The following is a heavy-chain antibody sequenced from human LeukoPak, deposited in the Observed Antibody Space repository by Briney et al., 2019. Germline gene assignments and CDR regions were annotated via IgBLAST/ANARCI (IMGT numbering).Heavy chain of an antibody. J-gene: IGHJ4*02. CDR2: ISGSGGST. Sequence: PGGSLSLSCVASGFTFSSYAMSWVRQAPGKGREWVSAISGSGGSTYYPDSVKGRFTISRDNSKNTLYLQMNSLRAEDTGVYYCAKEGGASRFDYWGQGTLVTVSS. V-gene: IGHV3-23*01. D-gene: IGHD5-12*01. CDR1: GFTFSSYA. CDR3: AKEGGASRFDY.